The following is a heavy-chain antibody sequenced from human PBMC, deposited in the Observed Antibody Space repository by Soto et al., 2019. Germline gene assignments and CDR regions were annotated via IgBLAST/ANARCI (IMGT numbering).Heavy chain of an antibody. Sequence: QVQLVQSGAEVKKPGSSVKVSCKASGGTFSSYAISWXRXXPXQGLEWMGGIIPIFGTANYAQKFQGRVTITXDESXSTAYMELSSLXSEDTAVYYCAGQLVGVDYYYGMDVWGQGTTVTVSS. D-gene: IGHD6-6*01. CDR3: AGQLVGVDYYYGMDV. J-gene: IGHJ6*02. CDR1: GGTFSSYA. V-gene: IGHV1-69*05. CDR2: IIPIFGTA.